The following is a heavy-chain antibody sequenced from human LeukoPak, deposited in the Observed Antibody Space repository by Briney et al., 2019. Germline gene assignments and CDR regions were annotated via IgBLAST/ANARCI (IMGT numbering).Heavy chain of an antibody. D-gene: IGHD3-22*01. Sequence: SETLSLTCTVSGGSISSSSYYWGWIRQPLGKGLEWIGSIYYSGSTYYNPSLKSRVTISVDTSKNQFSLKLSSVTAADTAVYYCAREYYYDRCSDYWGQGTLVTVSS. CDR3: AREYYYDRCSDY. CDR2: IYYSGST. J-gene: IGHJ4*02. CDR1: GGSISSSSYY. V-gene: IGHV4-39*07.